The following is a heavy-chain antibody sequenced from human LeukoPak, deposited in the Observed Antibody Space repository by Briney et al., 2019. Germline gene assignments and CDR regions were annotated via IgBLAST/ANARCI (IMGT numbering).Heavy chain of an antibody. Sequence: GGSLRLSCAASGFSIMNSAMNWVRQAPGKGLEWVATITKNGDQTYYADSVKGLFTISRDTFRDTLYLQMNSLRAEDTAVYHCVKSAGKDGYRDVFDIWGQGTVVTVSS. D-gene: IGHD5-24*01. V-gene: IGHV3-23*01. J-gene: IGHJ3*02. CDR2: ITKNGDQT. CDR1: GFSIMNSA. CDR3: VKSAGKDGYRDVFDI.